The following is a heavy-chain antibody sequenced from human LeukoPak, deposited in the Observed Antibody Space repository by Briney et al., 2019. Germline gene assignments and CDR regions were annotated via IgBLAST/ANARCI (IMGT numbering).Heavy chain of an antibody. CDR1: GFTFSSYS. J-gene: IGHJ4*02. D-gene: IGHD3-22*01. Sequence: GGSLRLSCAASGFTFSSYSMNWVRQAPGKGLEWVSSISSSSSYIYYADSVKGRFTISRDNAKNSLYLQMNSLKAEDTAVYYCARDKDDDSSGYSHFDYWGQGTLVTVSS. V-gene: IGHV3-21*01. CDR3: ARDKDDDSSGYSHFDY. CDR2: ISSSSSYI.